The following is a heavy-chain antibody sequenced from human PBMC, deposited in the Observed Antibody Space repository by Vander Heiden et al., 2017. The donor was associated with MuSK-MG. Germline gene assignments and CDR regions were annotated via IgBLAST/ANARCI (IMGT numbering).Heavy chain of an antibody. CDR2: MNPNSGNT. Sequence: QLQLVQSGAEVKKPGASVKVSCKASGYTFTSYDINWVRQATGQGLEWMGWMNPNSGNTGYAQKFQGRVTMTRNTSISTAYMELSSLRSEDTAVYYCARGMAVAGFYYYYYYGMDVWGQGTTVTVSS. J-gene: IGHJ6*02. D-gene: IGHD6-19*01. V-gene: IGHV1-8*01. CDR3: ARGMAVAGFYYYYYYGMDV. CDR1: GYTFTSYD.